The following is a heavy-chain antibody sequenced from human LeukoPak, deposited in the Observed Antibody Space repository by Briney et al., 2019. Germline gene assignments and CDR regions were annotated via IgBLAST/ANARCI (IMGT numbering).Heavy chain of an antibody. V-gene: IGHV3-11*04. CDR1: GFTFSDYY. J-gene: IGHJ4*02. CDR3: ASLLNYGDSSS. D-gene: IGHD4-17*01. Sequence: PGGSLRLSCAASGFTFSDYYMNWIRQAPGKGLEWVAYISSSGSTIYYADSVKGRFTISRDNAKNSLYLQMNSLRAEDTAVYYCASLLNYGDSSSWGQGTLVTVSS. CDR2: ISSSGSTI.